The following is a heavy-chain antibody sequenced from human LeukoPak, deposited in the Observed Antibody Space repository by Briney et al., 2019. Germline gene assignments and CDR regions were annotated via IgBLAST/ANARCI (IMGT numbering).Heavy chain of an antibody. Sequence: GGSLRLSCAASGFTFSSYWMSWVRQAPGKGLEWVANIKQDGSEKYYADSVKGRFTISRDNSKNTLYLQMNSLRAEDTAVYYCAKGHVDTAMDTYYNYYMDVWGKGTTVTVSS. J-gene: IGHJ6*03. CDR3: AKGHVDTAMDTYYNYYMDV. D-gene: IGHD5-18*01. CDR1: GFTFSSYW. V-gene: IGHV3-7*01. CDR2: IKQDGSEK.